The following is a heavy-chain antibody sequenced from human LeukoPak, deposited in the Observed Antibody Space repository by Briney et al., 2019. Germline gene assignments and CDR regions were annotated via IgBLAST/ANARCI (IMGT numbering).Heavy chain of an antibody. V-gene: IGHV3-23*01. CDR3: AKKKSYGSGSYFDY. CDR1: GFTFSSYA. D-gene: IGHD3-10*01. CDR2: ISGSGGSA. J-gene: IGHJ4*02. Sequence: PGGSLRLSCAASGFTFSSYAMSWVRQAPGKGLEWVSAISGSGGSAYYADSVKGRFTISRDNSKNTLYLQMNSLRAEDTAVYYCAKKKSYGSGSYFDYWGQGTLVTVSS.